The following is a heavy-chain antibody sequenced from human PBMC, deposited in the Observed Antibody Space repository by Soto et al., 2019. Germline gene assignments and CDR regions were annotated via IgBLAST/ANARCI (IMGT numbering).Heavy chain of an antibody. D-gene: IGHD3-10*01. V-gene: IGHV3-43*01. CDR1: GFTFDDYT. CDR3: AKEPRYYYGSGSYYPLGY. Sequence: GGSLRLSCAASGFTFDDYTMHWVRQAPGKGLEWVSLISWDGGSTYYADSVKGRFTISRDNSKNSLYLQMNRLRTEDTALYYCAKEPRYYYGSGSYYPLGYWGQGTLVTVSS. CDR2: ISWDGGST. J-gene: IGHJ4*02.